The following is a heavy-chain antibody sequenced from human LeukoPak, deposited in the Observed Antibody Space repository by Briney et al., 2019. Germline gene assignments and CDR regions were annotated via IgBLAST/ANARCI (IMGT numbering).Heavy chain of an antibody. Sequence: GGSLRLSCAASGFTFSSYWMNRVRQAPGKGLEWVANIKQDGSEKYYVDSVKGRFTISRDNAKNSLYLQMNSLRLDDTAMYYCARGYSPYGPWGQGTLVTVSS. CDR1: GFTFSSYW. CDR3: ARGYSPYGP. J-gene: IGHJ5*02. V-gene: IGHV3-7*01. CDR2: IKQDGSEK. D-gene: IGHD5-12*01.